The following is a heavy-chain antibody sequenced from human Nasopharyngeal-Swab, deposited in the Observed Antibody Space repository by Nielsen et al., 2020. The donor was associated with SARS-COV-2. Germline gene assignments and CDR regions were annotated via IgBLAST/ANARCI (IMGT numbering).Heavy chain of an antibody. Sequence: SETLSLTCAVSGGSFSANYWGWIRQPPGKGLEWIGEINHSGSTYYNPSLKSRVTISVDTSKNQFSLKLSSVTAADTAVYYCARDHDSSGYYAEVGFDYWGQGTLVTVSS. CDR3: ARDHDSSGYYAEVGFDY. CDR1: GGSFSANY. J-gene: IGHJ4*02. D-gene: IGHD3-22*01. CDR2: INHSGST. V-gene: IGHV4-34*01.